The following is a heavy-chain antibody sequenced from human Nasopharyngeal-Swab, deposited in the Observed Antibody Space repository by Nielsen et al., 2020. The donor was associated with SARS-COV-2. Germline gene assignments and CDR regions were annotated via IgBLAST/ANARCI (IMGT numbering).Heavy chain of an antibody. Sequence: SETLSLTCSVSGGSMTSNNYYWGWTRQPPEKGLEWIGNIYYNGITYYNPSLKSRVTISLDTSKSQFSLKLTSVTAADTAVYYCARAIKIFGAVVGSFDPWGQGTLVTVSS. CDR3: ARAIKIFGAVVGSFDP. CDR1: GGSMTSNNYY. V-gene: IGHV4-39*07. D-gene: IGHD3-3*01. J-gene: IGHJ5*02. CDR2: IYYNGIT.